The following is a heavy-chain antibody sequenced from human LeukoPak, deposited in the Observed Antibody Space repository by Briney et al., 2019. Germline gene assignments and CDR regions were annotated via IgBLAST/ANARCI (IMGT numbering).Heavy chain of an antibody. V-gene: IGHV3-23*01. CDR2: ISGSGGST. Sequence: PGGSLRLSCAASGFTFSSYAMGWVRQAPGKGLEWVSAISGSGGSTYYADSVKGRFTISRDNSKNTLYLQMNSLRAEDTAVYYCAKDRGPRIVVVPAATFDYWGQGTLVTVSS. D-gene: IGHD2-2*01. CDR1: GFTFSSYA. CDR3: AKDRGPRIVVVPAATFDY. J-gene: IGHJ4*02.